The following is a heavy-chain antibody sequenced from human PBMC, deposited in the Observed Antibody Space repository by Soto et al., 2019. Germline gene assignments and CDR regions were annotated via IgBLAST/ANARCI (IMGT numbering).Heavy chain of an antibody. CDR3: ARTVTS. D-gene: IGHD3-10*01. Sequence: QVQLQESGPGLVKPSQTLSLTCTVSGGSISSGGYYWSWIRQHPGKGLEWIGYIYYSGSTYDNPSHQRRVTRSADSSKNQFSVKLRSVTAADTAVYYCARTVTSWGQGTLVTVSS. J-gene: IGHJ5*02. CDR1: GGSISSGGYY. CDR2: IYYSGST. V-gene: IGHV4-31*03.